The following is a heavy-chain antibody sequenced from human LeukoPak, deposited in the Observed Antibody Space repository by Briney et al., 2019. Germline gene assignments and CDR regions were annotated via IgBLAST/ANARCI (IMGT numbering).Heavy chain of an antibody. J-gene: IGHJ4*02. CDR3: PKDGGSSRQWLVRMARPFDY. V-gene: IGHV3-30*18. D-gene: IGHD6-19*01. Sequence: GGSLRLSCAASGFTFSSYGMHWVRQAPGKGLEWVAVISYDGSNKYYADSVKGRFTISRDNSKNTLYLQMNSLRAEDTAVYYCPKDGGSSRQWLVRMARPFDYWGQGTLVTVSS. CDR2: ISYDGSNK. CDR1: GFTFSSYG.